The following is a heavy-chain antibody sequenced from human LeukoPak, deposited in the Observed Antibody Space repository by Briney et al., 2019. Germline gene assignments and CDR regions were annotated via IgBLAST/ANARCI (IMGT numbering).Heavy chain of an antibody. Sequence: SETLSLTCTVSGGSISSGDYYWSWIRQPPGKGLEWIGYINYSGSTSYNPSLKSRATISVDTSRNQCSLKLSSVTAADTAVYYCARAPLGFCSGGTCKRYFDYWGQGTLVTVSS. J-gene: IGHJ4*02. D-gene: IGHD2-15*01. CDR3: ARAPLGFCSGGTCKRYFDY. CDR1: GGSISSGDYY. V-gene: IGHV4-30-4*01. CDR2: INYSGST.